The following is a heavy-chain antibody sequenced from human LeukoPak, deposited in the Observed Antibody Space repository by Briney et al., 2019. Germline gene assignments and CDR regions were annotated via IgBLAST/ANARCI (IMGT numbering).Heavy chain of an antibody. CDR3: ARDSPIVVPAAFDY. D-gene: IGHD2-2*01. J-gene: IGHJ4*02. CDR1: GYTFTSYG. CDR2: ISAYNGNT. Sequence: ASVKVSCKASGYTFTSYGISWVRQAPGQGLEWMGWISAYNGNTSYAQKLQGRVTMTTDTSTSTAYMELRSLRSDDTAVYYCARDSPIVVPAAFDYWGQGTLVTVSS. V-gene: IGHV1-18*01.